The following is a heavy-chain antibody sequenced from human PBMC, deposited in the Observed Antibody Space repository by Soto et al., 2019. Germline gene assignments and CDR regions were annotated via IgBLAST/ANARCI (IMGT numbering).Heavy chain of an antibody. J-gene: IGHJ4*02. Sequence: SETLSLTCTVSGGSISSGGYYWSWIRQHPGKGLEWIGYIYYSGSTNYNPSLKSRVAISVDTSKNQFSLKLSSVTAADTAVYYCALGGSYAPNWGQGTLVTVSS. CDR1: GGSISSGGYY. D-gene: IGHD2-15*01. CDR2: IYYSGST. V-gene: IGHV4-61*08. CDR3: ALGGSYAPN.